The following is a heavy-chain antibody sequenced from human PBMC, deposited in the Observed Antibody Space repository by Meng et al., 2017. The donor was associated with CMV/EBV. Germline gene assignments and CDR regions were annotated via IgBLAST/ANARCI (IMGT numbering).Heavy chain of an antibody. J-gene: IGHJ6*02. D-gene: IGHD5-12*01. CDR1: GGSISSYY. CDR2: IYYSGST. CDR3: ASFAATTPEYYGMDV. Sequence: SETLSLNCTVSGGSISSYYWSWIRQPPGKGLEWIGYIYYSGSTNYNPSLKSRVTISVDTSKNQFSLKLSSVTAADTAVYYCASFAATTPEYYGMDVWGQGTTVTVSS. V-gene: IGHV4-59*01.